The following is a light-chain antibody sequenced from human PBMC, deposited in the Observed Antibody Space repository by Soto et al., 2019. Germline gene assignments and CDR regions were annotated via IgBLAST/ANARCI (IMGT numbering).Light chain of an antibody. J-gene: IGKJ4*01. CDR3: QQHAHWPLT. CDR1: QSISSN. V-gene: IGKV3-15*01. Sequence: EIVMTQSPATLSVSPGERATLSCWASQSISSNLAWYQQKAGQAPRLLIYGASTRATGIPARFSGSGSGTEFTLTINSLQSEDFAVYYCQQHAHWPLTFGGGTKVEIK. CDR2: GAS.